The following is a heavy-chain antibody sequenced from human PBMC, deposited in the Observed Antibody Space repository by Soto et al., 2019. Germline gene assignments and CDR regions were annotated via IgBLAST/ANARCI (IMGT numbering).Heavy chain of an antibody. CDR1: GYTFTNYW. CDR2: IDPSDSYT. CDR3: ARHTTPATGSPY. D-gene: IGHD1-26*01. J-gene: IGHJ4*02. V-gene: IGHV5-10-1*01. Sequence: PGESLKISCKGSGYTFTNYWINWVRQLPGKGLEWMGKIDPSDSYTNYSPSFQGHVTISPDKSISTAYLQWSSLKASDTAMYYCARHTTPATGSPYWGQGTLVTVSS.